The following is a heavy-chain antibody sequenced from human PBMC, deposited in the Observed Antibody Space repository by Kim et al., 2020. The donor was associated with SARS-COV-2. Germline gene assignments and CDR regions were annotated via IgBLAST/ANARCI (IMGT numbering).Heavy chain of an antibody. CDR2: INLSGST. CDR3: ARGTNIIRGIITGARGYYAMDV. J-gene: IGHJ6*02. D-gene: IGHD3-10*01. Sequence: SETLSLTCTFYGGSFSGYYWSWIRQPPGKGLEWIGEINLSGSTNYNPSLKSRVTISLDTSKNQFSLKLSSVSAADTAVYFCARGTNIIRGIITGARGYYAMDVWGQGTTVTVSS. CDR1: GGSFSGYY. V-gene: IGHV4-34*01.